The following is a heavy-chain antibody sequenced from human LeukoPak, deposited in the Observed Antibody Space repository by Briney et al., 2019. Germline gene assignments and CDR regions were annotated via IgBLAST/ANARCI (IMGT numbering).Heavy chain of an antibody. CDR3: ARDEFGESNFDY. CDR2: ISGSGGST. J-gene: IGHJ4*02. CDR1: GFTFSSYA. Sequence: GGSLRLSCAASGFTFSSYAMSWVRQAPGKGLEWVSAISGSGGSTYYADSVKGRFTISRDNSKNTLYLQMNSLRAEDTAVYYCARDEFGESNFDYWGQGTLVTVSS. D-gene: IGHD3-10*01. V-gene: IGHV3-23*01.